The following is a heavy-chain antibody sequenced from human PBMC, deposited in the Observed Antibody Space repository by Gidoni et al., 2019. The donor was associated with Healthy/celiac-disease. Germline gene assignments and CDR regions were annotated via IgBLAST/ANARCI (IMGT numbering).Heavy chain of an antibody. D-gene: IGHD3-9*01. J-gene: IGHJ4*02. CDR2: INPNSGGT. V-gene: IGHV1-2*02. CDR1: GSTFTGYY. Sequence: QVQLVQSGAEVKKPGASAKVSCTASGSTFTGYYMHCVRQAPGQGLEWMGWINPNSGGTNDAQKFQGRVTMTRDTSISTAYMELSRLRSDDTAVYYCARGPPLRYFDWLFDYWGQGTLVTVSS. CDR3: ARGPPLRYFDWLFDY.